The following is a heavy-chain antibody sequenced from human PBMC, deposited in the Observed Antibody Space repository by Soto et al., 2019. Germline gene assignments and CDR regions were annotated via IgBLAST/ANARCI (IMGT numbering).Heavy chain of an antibody. V-gene: IGHV1-69*13. CDR2: IIPIFGTA. Sequence: SVKVSCKASGGTFSSYAISWVRQAPGQGLEWMGGIIPIFGTANYAQKFQGRVTITADESTSTAYMELSSPRSEDTAVYYCARRRNGYNLLFDYWGQGTLVTVSS. CDR3: ARRRNGYNLLFDY. CDR1: GGTFSSYA. D-gene: IGHD5-12*01. J-gene: IGHJ4*02.